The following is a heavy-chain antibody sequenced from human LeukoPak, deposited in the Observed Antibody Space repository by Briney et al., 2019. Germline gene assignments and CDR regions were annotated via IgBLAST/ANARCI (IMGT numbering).Heavy chain of an antibody. D-gene: IGHD6-13*01. J-gene: IGHJ4*02. CDR1: GYSISSGYY. V-gene: IGHV4-38-2*02. Sequence: SETLSLTCTVSGYSISSGYYWGWIRQSPGKGLEWIGSIYHSGSHYDNASLKSRVTLSVDTSKNQFSLKLSSVTAADTAVYYCAIAAAGINDYWGQGTLVTVSS. CDR3: AIAAAGINDY. CDR2: IYHSGSH.